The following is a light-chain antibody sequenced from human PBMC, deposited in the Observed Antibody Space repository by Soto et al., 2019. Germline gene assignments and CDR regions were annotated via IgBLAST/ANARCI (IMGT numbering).Light chain of an antibody. V-gene: IGKV3-20*01. CDR3: QHYGDSPPFT. CDR2: GAS. CDR1: QSVPDNY. J-gene: IGKJ3*01. Sequence: EIVFTQSPGTLSLSPGGRAILSCRASQSVPDNYLAWYQQRPGQAPKLLIYGASNRVTGIPHRFSGSGSGTDFTLTVSSLESEDFAVYYCQHYGDSPPFTFGPGTKVDIK.